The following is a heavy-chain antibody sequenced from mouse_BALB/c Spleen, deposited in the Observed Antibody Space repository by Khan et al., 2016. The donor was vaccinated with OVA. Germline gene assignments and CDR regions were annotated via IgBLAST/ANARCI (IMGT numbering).Heavy chain of an antibody. CDR3: ARGGDFDY. CDR2: INPYSGST. Sequence: VQLQQSGPELVKPGASVKISCKASGYSFTGYYMHWVKQTHVKSLEWIGRINPYSGSTTYNQNFKDKASLTVDKSSITASMELHSLTSEDSAVYYCARGGDFDYWGQGTTLTVSS. J-gene: IGHJ2*01. V-gene: IGHV1-42*01. CDR1: GYSFTGYY.